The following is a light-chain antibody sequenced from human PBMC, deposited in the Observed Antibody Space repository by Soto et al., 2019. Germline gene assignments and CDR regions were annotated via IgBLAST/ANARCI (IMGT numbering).Light chain of an antibody. CDR2: GAS. CDR1: QSVSRG. J-gene: IGKJ5*01. Sequence: EIVMTQSPATLSVTPGEGAILSCRASQSVSRGLAWYQQKPGQAPRLLIYGASTRATGIPARFSGSGSGTEFTLTISSLQSEDLAVYYCQQYNNWPPITFGQGRRPEI. V-gene: IGKV3-15*01. CDR3: QQYNNWPPIT.